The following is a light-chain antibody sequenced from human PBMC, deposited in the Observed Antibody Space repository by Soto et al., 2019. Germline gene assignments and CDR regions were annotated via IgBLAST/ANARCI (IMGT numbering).Light chain of an antibody. J-gene: IGKJ1*01. V-gene: IGKV3-15*01. CDR3: QKYDSAPQT. Sequence: IIMRKSLAALSMLNGERATLSCRASQSVSSNLAWYQQKPGQAPRLLIYGASTRATGIPARFSGSGSGTEFTLTISILQSEDVATYYCQKYDSAPQTFGQGTNVDI. CDR2: GAS. CDR1: QSVSSN.